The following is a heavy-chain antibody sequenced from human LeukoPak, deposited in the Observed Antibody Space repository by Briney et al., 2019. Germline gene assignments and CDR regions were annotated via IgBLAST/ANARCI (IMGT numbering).Heavy chain of an antibody. D-gene: IGHD6-6*01. J-gene: IGHJ1*01. V-gene: IGHV4-59*01. CDR1: GGSINTYY. Sequence: KPSETLSLTCTVSGGSINTYYWNWIRQPPGKGLEWIGYIYHSGSTNYNPSLQSRVTISVDTSKNQFSLNLNSVTAADTAVYYCARGGAARLHFQNWGQGTLVTVSS. CDR2: IYHSGST. CDR3: ARGGAARLHFQN.